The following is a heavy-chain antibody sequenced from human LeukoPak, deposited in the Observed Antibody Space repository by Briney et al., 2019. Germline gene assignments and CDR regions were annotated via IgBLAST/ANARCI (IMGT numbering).Heavy chain of an antibody. CDR2: INHSGST. V-gene: IGHV4-34*01. Sequence: SETLSLTCAVYGGSFSCYYWSWIRQPPGKGLEWIGEINHSGSTNYNPSLKSRVTISVDTSKNQFSLKLSSVTAADTAVYYCARGQDSSGWFGTLNYWGQGILVTVSS. J-gene: IGHJ4*02. D-gene: IGHD6-19*01. CDR3: ARGQDSSGWFGTLNY. CDR1: GGSFSCYY.